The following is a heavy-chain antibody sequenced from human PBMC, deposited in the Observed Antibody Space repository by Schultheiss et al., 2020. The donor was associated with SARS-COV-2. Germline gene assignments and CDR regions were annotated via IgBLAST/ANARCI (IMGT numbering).Heavy chain of an antibody. D-gene: IGHD1-1*01. Sequence: SQTLSLTCTVSGGSISSYYWSWIRQPPGKGLEWIGYIYYSGSTYYNPSLKSRVTISVDTSKNQFSLKLTSVTAADTAVYYCARGGTWNDRREDFDIWGQGTMVTVSS. V-gene: IGHV4-59*01. CDR2: IYYSGST. J-gene: IGHJ3*02. CDR3: ARGGTWNDRREDFDI. CDR1: GGSISSYY.